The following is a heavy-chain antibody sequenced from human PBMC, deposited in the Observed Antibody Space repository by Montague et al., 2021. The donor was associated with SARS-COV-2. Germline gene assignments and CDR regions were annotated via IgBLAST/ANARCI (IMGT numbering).Heavy chain of an antibody. CDR3: ARGGDMNWFDP. CDR2: IYYSGST. J-gene: IGHJ5*02. V-gene: IGHV4-59*01. Sequence: SETLSLTCTVSGGSISSYYWSWIRQPPGKGLEWIGYIYYSGSTNYNPSLKSRVTISVDTSKNQFSLKLSSVTAAYTAVYYCARGGDMNWFDPWGQGTLVTVSS. CDR1: GGSISSYY. D-gene: IGHD2-21*01.